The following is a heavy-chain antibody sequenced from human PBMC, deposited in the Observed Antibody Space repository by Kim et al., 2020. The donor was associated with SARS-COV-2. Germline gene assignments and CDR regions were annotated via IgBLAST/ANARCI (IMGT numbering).Heavy chain of an antibody. V-gene: IGHV3-30-3*01. CDR1: GFTFSDYP. Sequence: GGSLRLSCAASGFTFSDYPMHWVRQAPGKGLELVALMSFDGSNKYFADSVKGRFTISRDSSQNTLYLQMNSLRAEDTAVYYCARGQAKIPINFYFDLWGRGTLVTVSS. D-gene: IGHD3-9*01. J-gene: IGHJ2*01. CDR3: ARGQAKIPINFYFDL. CDR2: MSFDGSNK.